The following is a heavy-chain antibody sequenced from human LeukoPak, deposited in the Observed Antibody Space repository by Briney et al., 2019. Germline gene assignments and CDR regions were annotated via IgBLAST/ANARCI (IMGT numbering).Heavy chain of an antibody. V-gene: IGHV3-30-3*01. Sequence: PGGSLRLSCAASGFTFSSYAMHWVRQAPGKGLEWVAVISYDGSNKYYADSVKGRFTISRDNSKNTLYLQMNSLRAEDTAVYYCARVAASSPYRAFNIWGQGTMVTVSS. D-gene: IGHD5-12*01. CDR3: ARVAASSPYRAFNI. CDR2: ISYDGSNK. CDR1: GFTFSSYA. J-gene: IGHJ3*02.